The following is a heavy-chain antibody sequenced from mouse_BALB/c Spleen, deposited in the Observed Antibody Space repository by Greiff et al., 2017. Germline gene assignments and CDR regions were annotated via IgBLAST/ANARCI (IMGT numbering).Heavy chain of an antibody. J-gene: IGHJ4*01. V-gene: IGHV4-1*02. CDR1: GFDFSRYW. CDR3: ARDEPGAMDY. CDR2: INPDSSTI. Sequence: EVKLMESGGGLVQPGGSLKLSCAASGFDFSRYWMSWVRQAPGKGLEWIGEINPDSSTINYTPSLKDKFIISRDNAKNTLYLQMSKVRSEDTALYYCARDEPGAMDYWGQGTSVTVSS.